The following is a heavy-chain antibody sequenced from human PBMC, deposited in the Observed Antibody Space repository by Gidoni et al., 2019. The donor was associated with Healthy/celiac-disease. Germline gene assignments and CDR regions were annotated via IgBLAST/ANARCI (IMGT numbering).Heavy chain of an antibody. CDR1: GGTFSSYA. CDR2: IIPIFGTA. V-gene: IGHV1-69*01. D-gene: IGHD5-18*01. Sequence: QVQLVQSGAAVKKPGSSVKVSCKASGGTFSSYAISWVRQAPGQGLEWMGGIIPIFGTANYAQKFQGRVTITADESTSTAYMELSSLRSEDTAVYYCASSGYSYAGGNSYFDYWGQGTLVTVSS. J-gene: IGHJ4*02. CDR3: ASSGYSYAGGNSYFDY.